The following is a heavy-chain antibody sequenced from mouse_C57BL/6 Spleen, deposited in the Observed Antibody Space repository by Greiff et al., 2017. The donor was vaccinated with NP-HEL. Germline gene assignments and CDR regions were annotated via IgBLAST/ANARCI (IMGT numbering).Heavy chain of an antibody. V-gene: IGHV5-9*01. D-gene: IGHD1-1*01. CDR3: ARQGTTVVAPFSY. J-gene: IGHJ2*01. CDR1: GFTFSSYT. CDR2: ISGGGGNT. Sequence: EVMLVESGGGLVKPGGSLKLSCAASGFTFSSYTMSWVRQTPEKRLEWVATISGGGGNTYYPDSVKGRFTISRDNAKNTLYLQMSSLRSEDTALYYCARQGTTVVAPFSYWGQGTTLTVSS.